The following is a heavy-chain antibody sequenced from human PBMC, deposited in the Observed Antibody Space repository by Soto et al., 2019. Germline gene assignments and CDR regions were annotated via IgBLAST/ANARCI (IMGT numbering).Heavy chain of an antibody. CDR2: ISGSGGIT. J-gene: IGHJ4*02. CDR3: AKGTRFSGAGGYSDY. D-gene: IGHD3-10*01. CDR1: GFTFSSYA. V-gene: IGHV3-23*01. Sequence: PGGSLRLSCAASGFTFSSYAMSWARQAPGKGLEWVSVISGSGGITYSADSVKGRFTISRDNSENTLFLQMNSLTADDTAVYYCAKGTRFSGAGGYSDYWGQGTLVTVSS.